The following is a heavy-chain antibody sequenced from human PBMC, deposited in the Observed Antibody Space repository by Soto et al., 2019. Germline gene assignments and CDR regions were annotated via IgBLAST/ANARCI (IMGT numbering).Heavy chain of an antibody. CDR1: GFTFSSYA. V-gene: IGHV3-23*01. CDR3: ATRITIFGVVTEYYYYGMDV. Sequence: EVQLLESGGGLVQPGGSLRLSCAASGFTFSSYAMSWVRQAPGKGLEWVSAISGSGGSTYYADSVKGRFTISRDNSKNTLYLQMNSLRAEDTAVYYCATRITIFGVVTEYYYYGMDVWGQGTTVTVSS. CDR2: ISGSGGST. J-gene: IGHJ6*02. D-gene: IGHD3-3*01.